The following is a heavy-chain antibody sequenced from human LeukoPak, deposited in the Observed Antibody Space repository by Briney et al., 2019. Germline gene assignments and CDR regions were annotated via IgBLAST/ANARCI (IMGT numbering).Heavy chain of an antibody. CDR1: GFTFSSYG. V-gene: IGHV3-30*02. Sequence: PGGSLRLSCAASGFTFSSYGMHWVRQAPGKGLEWVAFIRYDGSNKYYADSVKGRFTISRDNSKNTLYLQMNSLRAEDTAVYYCARGVVATIDYWGQGTLVTVSS. CDR3: ARGVVATIDY. D-gene: IGHD5-12*01. J-gene: IGHJ4*02. CDR2: IRYDGSNK.